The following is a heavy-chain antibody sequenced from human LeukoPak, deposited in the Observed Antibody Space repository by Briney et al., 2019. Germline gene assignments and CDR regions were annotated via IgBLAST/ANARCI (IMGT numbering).Heavy chain of an antibody. CDR1: GYTFNTYW. D-gene: IGHD3-10*01. Sequence: GGSLKISCEASGYTFNTYWIGWVRQTPGKGLEWMGIIYPDDSDTRYSPSFQGQVTMSVDKSTNTAYLHWTSLKASDSGIYYCARRPSDKEKGTFAGWFDPWGQGTLVTVSS. CDR3: ARRPSDKEKGTFAGWFDP. CDR2: IYPDDSDT. J-gene: IGHJ5*02. V-gene: IGHV5-51*01.